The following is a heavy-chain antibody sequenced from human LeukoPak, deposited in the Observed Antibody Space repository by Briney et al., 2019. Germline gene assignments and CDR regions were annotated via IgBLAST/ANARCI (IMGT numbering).Heavy chain of an antibody. D-gene: IGHD3-10*01. Sequence: GGSLRLSCAASGFTFSDYYMIWIRQAPGKGLEWVSYISSRGTTIYYADSVEGRFTISRDNAKNSLYLQMNSLRAEDTAVYYCARVIGSQAFDYWGQGTLVTVSS. CDR2: ISSRGTTI. CDR1: GFTFSDYY. V-gene: IGHV3-11*04. CDR3: ARVIGSQAFDY. J-gene: IGHJ4*02.